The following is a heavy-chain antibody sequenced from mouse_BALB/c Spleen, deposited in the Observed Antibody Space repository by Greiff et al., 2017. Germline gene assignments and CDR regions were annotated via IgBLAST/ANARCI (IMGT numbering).Heavy chain of an antibody. V-gene: IGHV2-9*02. CDR2: IWAGGST. CDR1: GFSLTSYG. J-gene: IGHJ4*01. CDR3: ARDAYYGNYVRAMDY. D-gene: IGHD2-10*01. Sequence: VMLVESGPGLVAPSQSLSITCTVSGFSLTSYGVHWVRQPPGKGLEWLGVIWAGGSTNYNSALMSRLSISKDNSKSQVFLKMNSLQTDDTAMYYCARDAYYGNYVRAMDYWGQGTSVTVSS.